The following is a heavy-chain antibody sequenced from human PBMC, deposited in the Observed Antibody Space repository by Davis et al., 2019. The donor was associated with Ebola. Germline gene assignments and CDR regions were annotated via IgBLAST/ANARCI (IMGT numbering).Heavy chain of an antibody. V-gene: IGHV3-66*02. J-gene: IGHJ6*02. CDR3: AEIYWVRYGMDV. Sequence: GESLKISCAASGFTFSSYAMSWVRQTPGKGLEWVSVIYSGGSTYYADSVKGRFTISRDNSQNTLSLQMNSLRAEDTAVYYCAEIYWVRYGMDVWGQGTTVTVSS. D-gene: IGHD2-8*02. CDR1: GFTFSSYA. CDR2: IYSGGST.